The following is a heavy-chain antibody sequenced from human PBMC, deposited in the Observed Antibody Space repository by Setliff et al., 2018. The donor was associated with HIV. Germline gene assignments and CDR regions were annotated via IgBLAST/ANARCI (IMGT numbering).Heavy chain of an antibody. CDR3: VVYFGGNGGRGL. CDR2: TPYSGST. V-gene: IGHV4-59*11. D-gene: IGHD2-15*01. J-gene: IGHJ4*02. Sequence: SETLSLTCRFSGDSIVSDDSTSSHHCSWIRQPPGRGLEWIGTTPYSGSTNYNPSLRSRVTVSLDTSTNQFSLRLNSVTAADTAHYFCVVYFGGNGGRGLWGQGTLVTVSS. CDR1: GDSIVSDDSTSSHH.